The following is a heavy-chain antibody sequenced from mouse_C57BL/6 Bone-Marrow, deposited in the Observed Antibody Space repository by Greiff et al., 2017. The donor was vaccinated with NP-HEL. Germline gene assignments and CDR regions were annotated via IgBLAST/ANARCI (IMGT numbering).Heavy chain of an antibody. D-gene: IGHD1-1*01. CDR3: ASSTTVESGIIDAMDY. Sequence: LQESGPELVKPGASVKISCKASGYSFTDYNMNWVKQSNGKSLEWIGVINPNYGTTSYNQKFKGKATLTVDQSSSTAYMQLNSLTSEDSAVYYCASSTTVESGIIDAMDYWGQGTSVTVSS. CDR2: INPNYGTT. J-gene: IGHJ4*01. V-gene: IGHV1-39*01. CDR1: GYSFTDYN.